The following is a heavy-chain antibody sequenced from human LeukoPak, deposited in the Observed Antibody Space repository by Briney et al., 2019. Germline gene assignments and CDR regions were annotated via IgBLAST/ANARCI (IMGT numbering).Heavy chain of an antibody. Sequence: GGPLSPSCAASGFFFGDFGMNWGRHPRGRGLGWVSSISPGSDFTYYADSMKGRFTISRDNAKSSLYLQMNSLRADDTAVYYCARGDSAPYFLPSRLPYWGQGILVTVSS. V-gene: IGHV3-21*06. CDR2: ISPGSDFT. CDR3: ARGDSAPYFLPSRLPY. CDR1: GFFFGDFG. J-gene: IGHJ4*02. D-gene: IGHD3-22*01.